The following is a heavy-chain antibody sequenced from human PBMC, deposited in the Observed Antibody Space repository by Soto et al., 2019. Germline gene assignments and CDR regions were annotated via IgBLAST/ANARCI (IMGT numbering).Heavy chain of an antibody. CDR1: GASVNGYY. Sequence: SETVFLTCAVYGASVNGYYWGWLRQPPRKGLEWIGNIFSSGTTYYNPSLKNRITISVETYKNQFSLKLSSVTAADTAVYYCARRPRAGPFDDWGQGILVTVSS. D-gene: IGHD6-13*01. CDR3: ARRPRAGPFDD. V-gene: IGHV4-34*12. J-gene: IGHJ4*02. CDR2: IFSSGTT.